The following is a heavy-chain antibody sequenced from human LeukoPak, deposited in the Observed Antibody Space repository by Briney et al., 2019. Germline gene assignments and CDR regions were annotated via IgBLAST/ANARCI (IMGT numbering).Heavy chain of an antibody. J-gene: IGHJ4*02. CDR3: TRDFSAGLPGGFDS. Sequence: PGGSLRLSCAASGFSFSLYSMNWVRQAPGKGLEWVSTISRNRNYIYYADSVKGRFAISRDDARNSLFLHMNSLRAEDSAVYFCTRDFSAGLPGGFDSWGQGTLVSVSS. CDR1: GFSFSLYS. D-gene: IGHD3-10*01. CDR2: ISRNRNYI. V-gene: IGHV3-21*06.